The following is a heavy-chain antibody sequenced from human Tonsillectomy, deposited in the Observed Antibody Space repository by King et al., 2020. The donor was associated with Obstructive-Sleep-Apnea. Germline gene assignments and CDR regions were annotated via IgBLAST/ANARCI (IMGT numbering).Heavy chain of an antibody. CDR1: GGSISSYD. J-gene: IGHJ6*02. CDR2: IYYSGST. V-gene: IGHV4-59*08. Sequence: VQLQESGPGLVKPSETLSLTCTVSGGSISSYDWSWIRQPPGKGLEWIGYIYYSGSTNYNPSLKGRVTISVDTSKNQFSLKLSSVTAADTAVYYCARSTYYYYGMDVWGQGTTVTVSS. CDR3: ARSTYYYYGMDV.